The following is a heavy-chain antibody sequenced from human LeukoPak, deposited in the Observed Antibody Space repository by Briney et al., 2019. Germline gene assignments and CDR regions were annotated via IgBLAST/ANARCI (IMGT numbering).Heavy chain of an antibody. CDR3: AKEIPAHDYGDFDY. CDR1: GFTFSSYG. CDR2: ISGSGDYT. D-gene: IGHD4-17*01. V-gene: IGHV3-23*01. Sequence: GGSLRLSCAASGFTFSSYGMHWVRRAPGKGLDWVSGISGSGDYTDYADSVKGRFTISRDNSKNTLYLQMNSLRAEDTAVYYCAKEIPAHDYGDFDYWGQGTLVTVSP. J-gene: IGHJ4*02.